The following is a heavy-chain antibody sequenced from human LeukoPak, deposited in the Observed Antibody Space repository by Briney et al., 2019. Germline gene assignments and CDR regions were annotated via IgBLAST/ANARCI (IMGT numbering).Heavy chain of an antibody. Sequence: PSETLSLTCTVSGGSISNDYWSWIRQPPGKGLEWIGYIYYSGDTNYNPSLKSRVTISVDTSKKQFSLNLSSVTAADTAVYYCASGVVTVTPLGYWGQGTLVTVSS. V-gene: IGHV4-59*08. CDR1: GGSISNDY. D-gene: IGHD4-17*01. J-gene: IGHJ4*02. CDR2: IYYSGDT. CDR3: ASGVVTVTPLGY.